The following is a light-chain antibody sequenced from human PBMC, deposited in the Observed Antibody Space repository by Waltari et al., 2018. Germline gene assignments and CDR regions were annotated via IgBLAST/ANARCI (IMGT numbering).Light chain of an antibody. Sequence: QSVLTQPPSVSGAPGQRVTISCTGSSSNIEAGHDVYWSQQLPGTSPKLLIYGNSNRPSGVPDRFSGSKSGTSASLAISGLQAEDEADYYCQSYDGRLSGSVFGTGTKVTVL. J-gene: IGLJ1*01. CDR2: GNS. V-gene: IGLV1-40*01. CDR1: SSNIEAGHD. CDR3: QSYDGRLSGSV.